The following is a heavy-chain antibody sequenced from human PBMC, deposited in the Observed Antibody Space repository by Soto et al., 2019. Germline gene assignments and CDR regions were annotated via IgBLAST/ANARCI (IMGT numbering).Heavy chain of an antibody. Sequence: QITLKESGPTLVKATQTLTLTCSFSGFSLATIGAGVAWVRQPPGKALEWLALIDWSDDKRYRPSLTHRLAISKDSSKSHVVLTMPSVDPSDTATYYCTHSRISISGAPFDYWGQGALVTVSS. V-gene: IGHV2-5*01. CDR2: IDWSDDK. CDR3: THSRISISGAPFDY. D-gene: IGHD3-3*01. J-gene: IGHJ4*02. CDR1: GFSLATIGAG.